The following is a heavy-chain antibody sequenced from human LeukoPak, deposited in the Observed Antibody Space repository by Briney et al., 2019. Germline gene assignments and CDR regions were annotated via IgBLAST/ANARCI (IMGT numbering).Heavy chain of an antibody. D-gene: IGHD1-26*01. CDR2: IKEDGSEK. CDR3: ASGGRHSGSYPVDL. J-gene: IGHJ2*01. V-gene: IGHV3-7*01. CDR1: GFTFRNYW. Sequence: GGSLRLSCAASGFTFRNYWMSWVRQAPGKGLEWVADIKEDGSEKHYVDSVKGRFTISRDNAKNSLYLQSLYLQMNSLRAEDTAVYYCASGGRHSGSYPVDLWGRGTLVTVSS.